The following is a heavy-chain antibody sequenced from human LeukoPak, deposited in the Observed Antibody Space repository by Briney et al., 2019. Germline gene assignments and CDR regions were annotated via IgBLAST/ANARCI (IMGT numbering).Heavy chain of an antibody. CDR1: GGSISSYY. CDR2: VYTSGST. J-gene: IGHJ4*02. V-gene: IGHV4-4*07. D-gene: IGHD1-26*01. Sequence: SETLSLTCTVSGGSISSYYWSWIRQPPGKGLEWIGRVYTSGSTNYNPSLKSRVTMSIDTSKNQFSLKLSSVTAADTAVYYCARAAHSGSLAPFDYWGQGTLVTVSS. CDR3: ARAAHSGSLAPFDY.